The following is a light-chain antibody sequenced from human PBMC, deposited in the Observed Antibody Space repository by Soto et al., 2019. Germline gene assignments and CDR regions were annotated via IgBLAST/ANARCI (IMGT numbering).Light chain of an antibody. CDR2: DAS. V-gene: IGKV3-11*01. Sequence: ILLTQTQTTLSLSPGERATLSCRASQSVSTYLGWYQQKPGQAPRLLIYDASNRATGIPARFSGSGSGTDFTLTISNLEAEDFAVYYCQQRSNWPLTFGPGTKVDIK. CDR1: QSVSTY. J-gene: IGKJ3*01. CDR3: QQRSNWPLT.